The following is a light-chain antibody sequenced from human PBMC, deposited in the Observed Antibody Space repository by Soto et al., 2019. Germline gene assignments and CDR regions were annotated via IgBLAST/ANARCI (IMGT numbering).Light chain of an antibody. CDR2: QDR. V-gene: IGLV3-1*01. J-gene: IGLJ2*01. Sequence: SSELTQPPSVSVSPGQTASVTCSGDKVGDKYVCWYQQKPGQSPVLVIYQDRKRPSGIPERFSGSNSGNTATLTISGTQAMDEADYYCQVWDSSTVVFGGGTKLTVL. CDR3: QVWDSSTVV. CDR1: KVGDKY.